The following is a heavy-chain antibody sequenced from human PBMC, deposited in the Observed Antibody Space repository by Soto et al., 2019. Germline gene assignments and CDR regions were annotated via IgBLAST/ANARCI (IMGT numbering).Heavy chain of an antibody. J-gene: IGHJ4*02. D-gene: IGHD6-13*01. CDR1: GFTFSSYS. CDR3: ARERGWQLYFDY. Sequence: GGSLRLSCAASGFTFSSYSMNWVRQAPGKGLEWVSLVSFDSNYIYYADSVKGRFTISRDDAKNSVYLQMNSLRAEDTAVYYCARERGWQLYFDYWGQGALVTVSS. CDR2: VSFDSNYI. V-gene: IGHV3-21*01.